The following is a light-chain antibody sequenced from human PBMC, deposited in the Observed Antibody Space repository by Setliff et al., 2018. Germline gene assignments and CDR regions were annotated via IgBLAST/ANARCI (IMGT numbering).Light chain of an antibody. V-gene: IGLV2-14*01. CDR2: DVN. Sequence: QSALTQPASVSGSPGQSITISCTGTSSDVGGYNYVSWYQQRPGKAPKLMIYDVNKRPSGVSNRFSGSKSGNTASLTISGLQAEDEADYYCSSYTSSTTKVFGTGTKGTV. J-gene: IGLJ1*01. CDR1: SSDVGGYNY. CDR3: SSYTSSTTKV.